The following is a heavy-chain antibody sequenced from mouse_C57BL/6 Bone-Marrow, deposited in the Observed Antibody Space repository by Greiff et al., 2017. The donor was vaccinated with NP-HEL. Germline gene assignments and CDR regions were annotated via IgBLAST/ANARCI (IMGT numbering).Heavy chain of an antibody. CDR1: GYTFTSYW. Sequence: VQLQQPGAELVMPGASVKLSCKASGYTFTSYWMHWVKQRPGQGLEWIGEIDPSDSYTNYNQKFKGKSTLTVDKSSSTAYMQLSSLTSEDSAVYYCARWGLCYAMDYWGQGTSVTVSS. V-gene: IGHV1-69*01. CDR2: IDPSDSYT. J-gene: IGHJ4*01. D-gene: IGHD3-1*01. CDR3: ARWGLCYAMDY.